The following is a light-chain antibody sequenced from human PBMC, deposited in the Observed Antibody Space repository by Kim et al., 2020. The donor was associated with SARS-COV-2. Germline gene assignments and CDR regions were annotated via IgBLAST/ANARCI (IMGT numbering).Light chain of an antibody. Sequence: ASLGERATLSCRASQGVDSYLAWYQQKRGQPPRLLIYAASTWASGIPSRFSGSGSGTDFTLTISSLQSEDVAIYYCQQYNNGPWTFGQGTKVDIK. CDR2: AAS. V-gene: IGKV3-15*01. CDR1: QGVDSY. J-gene: IGKJ1*01. CDR3: QQYNNGPWT.